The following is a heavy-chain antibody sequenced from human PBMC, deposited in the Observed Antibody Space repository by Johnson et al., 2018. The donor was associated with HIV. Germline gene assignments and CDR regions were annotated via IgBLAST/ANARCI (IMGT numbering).Heavy chain of an antibody. D-gene: IGHD2-21*01. J-gene: IGHJ3*02. CDR3: AKLGGEDGFDI. Sequence: QVQVVESGGGVVQPGRSLRLSCAASGFTFSSYAMHWVRQAPGKGLEWVAFIRYDGRNKYYPDSVQGRFTISRDNSKYTLYLHMNNLTTEDTAVYYCAKLGGEDGFDIWGQGTMVTVSS. CDR1: GFTFSSYA. CDR2: IRYDGRNK. V-gene: IGHV3-30*02.